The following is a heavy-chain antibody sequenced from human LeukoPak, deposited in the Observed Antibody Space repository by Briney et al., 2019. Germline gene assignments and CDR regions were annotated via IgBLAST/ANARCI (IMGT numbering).Heavy chain of an antibody. J-gene: IGHJ3*02. CDR3: ARGGITMVRGVTRVAAFDI. CDR2: INPNSGGT. CDR1: GGTFSSYA. D-gene: IGHD3-10*01. Sequence: ASVKVSCKASGGTFSSYAISWVRQAPGQGLEWMGWINPNSGGTNYAQKFQGWVTMTRDTSISTAYMELSRLRSDDTAVYYCARGGITMVRGVTRVAAFDIWGQGTMVTVSS. V-gene: IGHV1-2*04.